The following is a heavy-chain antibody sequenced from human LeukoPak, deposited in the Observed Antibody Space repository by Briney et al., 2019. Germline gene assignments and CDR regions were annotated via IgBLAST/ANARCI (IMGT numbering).Heavy chain of an antibody. D-gene: IGHD2-21*02. CDR1: GGPIRSYY. CDR3: ARRARDWYSPIEY. CDR2: THASGSF. Sequence: SETLSLTCTVSGGPIRSYYWSWIRQPAGKGLQWIGRTHASGSFMYNPSLKSRLTISIDTSKKQFSLKLSSVTDADTAVYYCARRARDWYSPIEYWGPGTLVTVSS. J-gene: IGHJ4*02. V-gene: IGHV4-4*07.